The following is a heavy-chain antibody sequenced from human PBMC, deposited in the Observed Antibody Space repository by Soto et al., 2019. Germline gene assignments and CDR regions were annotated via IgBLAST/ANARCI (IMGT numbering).Heavy chain of an antibody. CDR1: GGSISSYY. CDR2: MYNTGST. V-gene: IGHV4-59*01. J-gene: IGHJ6*02. D-gene: IGHD2-21*02. CDR3: ARDLWGYCGTDCYPLDV. Sequence: QVQLQESGPGLVKPSETLSLTCTVSGGSISSYYWSWIRQPPGKGLEWIGYMYNTGSTIYNPSLRSRVNVSVDTSKSQFSLKLNSVTAADTAVYYCARDLWGYCGTDCYPLDVWGQGTTVTVSS.